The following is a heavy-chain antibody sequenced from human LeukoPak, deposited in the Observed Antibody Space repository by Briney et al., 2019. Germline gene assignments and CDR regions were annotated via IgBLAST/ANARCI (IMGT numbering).Heavy chain of an antibody. CDR3: ASVSYGYSLDY. Sequence: GGSLRLSGAASGFTVSSNYMSWVRQAPGKGLEWVSVIYSGGSTYYADSVKGRFTISRHNSKNTLYLQMNSLRAEDTAVYYCASVSYGYSLDYWGQGTLVTVSS. CDR2: IYSGGST. D-gene: IGHD5-18*01. J-gene: IGHJ4*02. CDR1: GFTVSSNY. V-gene: IGHV3-53*04.